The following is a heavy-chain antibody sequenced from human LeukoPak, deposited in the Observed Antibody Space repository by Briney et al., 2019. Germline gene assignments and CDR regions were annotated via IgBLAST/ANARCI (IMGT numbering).Heavy chain of an antibody. CDR3: ARRIYVSGMDV. CDR1: GGSISSDY. CDR2: IYYIGST. D-gene: IGHD5/OR15-5a*01. Sequence: SETLSLTCTVSGGSISSDYLSWIRQPPGKGLEWIGYIYYIGSTNYNPSLKSRVTISVDTSKNQFSLKLSSVTAADTAVCYCARRIYVSGMDVWGQGTTVTVSS. V-gene: IGHV4-59*01. J-gene: IGHJ6*02.